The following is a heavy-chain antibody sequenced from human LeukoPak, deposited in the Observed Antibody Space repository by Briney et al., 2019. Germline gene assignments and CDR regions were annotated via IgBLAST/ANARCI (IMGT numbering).Heavy chain of an antibody. CDR2: IKQDGSEK. V-gene: IGHV3-7*01. D-gene: IGHD2-2*01. CDR1: GFTFSSYW. CDR3: ARDDCSSISCYHNWFDP. Sequence: GGSLRLFCAASGFTFSSYWMSWVRQAPGKGLEWVANIKQDGSEKYYVDSVKGRFTISRDNAKNSLYLQMNSLRAEHTAVYYCARDDCSSISCYHNWFDPWGQGTLVTVSS. J-gene: IGHJ5*02.